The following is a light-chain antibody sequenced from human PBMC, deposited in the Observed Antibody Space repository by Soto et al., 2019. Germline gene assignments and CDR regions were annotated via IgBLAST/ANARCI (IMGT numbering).Light chain of an antibody. CDR2: DVS. CDR3: SSFTDTNTYVV. CDR1: TSDIGGYNY. Sequence: QSVLTQPASVSGSPGQSITISCTGTTSDIGGYNYVSWYQQHPGKAPKLMIYDVSNRPSGVSDRFSGSKSGNTASLTISGLKAEDEADYYCSSFTDTNTYVVLGGGTKLTVL. V-gene: IGLV2-14*01. J-gene: IGLJ2*01.